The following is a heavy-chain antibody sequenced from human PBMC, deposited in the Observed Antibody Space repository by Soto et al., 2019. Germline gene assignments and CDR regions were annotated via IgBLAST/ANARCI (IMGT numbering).Heavy chain of an antibody. J-gene: IGHJ4*02. V-gene: IGHV3-72*01. CDR3: ARYDYGDVDY. CDR1: GFTISDHY. D-gene: IGHD4-17*01. Sequence: EVQLVESGGGLLQPGGSLRLSCAASGFTISDHYMDWIRQAPGKGVEWVGRTRNKAKSYTTDYAASVKGRFTISRDDSKNSLYLQMNSLKSEDTAVYYCARYDYGDVDYWGQGTLVTVSS. CDR2: TRNKAKSYTT.